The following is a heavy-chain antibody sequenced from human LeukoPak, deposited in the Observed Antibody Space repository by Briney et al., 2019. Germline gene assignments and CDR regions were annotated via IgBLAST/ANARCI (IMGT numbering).Heavy chain of an antibody. CDR2: IRYDGSNK. J-gene: IGHJ4*02. CDR3: ARVQLYDYVWGSYRLGDY. CDR1: GFTFSSYG. V-gene: IGHV3-30*02. Sequence: PGGSLRLSCAASGFTFSSYGIHWVRQAPGKGLEWVSFIRYDGSNKYYTDSVKGRFTISRDNSKNTLYLQMNSLRAEDTAVYYCARVQLYDYVWGSYRLGDYWGQGTLVTVSS. D-gene: IGHD3-16*02.